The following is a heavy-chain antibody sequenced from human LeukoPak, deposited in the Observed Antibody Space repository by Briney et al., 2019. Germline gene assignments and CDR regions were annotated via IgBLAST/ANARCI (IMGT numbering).Heavy chain of an antibody. CDR3: AREVVGATLGLYYYYYYMDV. CDR1: GFTFSDYY. V-gene: IGHV3-11*01. J-gene: IGHJ6*03. Sequence: PGGSLRLSCAASGFTFSDYYMSWIRQAPGKGLEWVSYISSSGSTIYYADSVKGRFTISRDNAKNSLYLQMNSLRAVDTAVYYCAREVVGATLGLYYYYYYMDVWGKGTTVTVSS. D-gene: IGHD1-26*01. CDR2: ISSSGSTI.